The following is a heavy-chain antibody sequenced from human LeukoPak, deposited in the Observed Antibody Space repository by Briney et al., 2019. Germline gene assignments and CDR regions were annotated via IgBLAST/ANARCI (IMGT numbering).Heavy chain of an antibody. CDR2: IDPKSGGT. D-gene: IGHD6-19*01. CDR1: GYTFIDYY. J-gene: IGHJ4*02. CDR3: ARAYSSGWYGSTDY. V-gene: IGHV1-2*02. Sequence: ASVEVSCKASGYTFIDYYMHWVRQAPGQGLEWMGWIDPKSGGTSYAQKFQDRVAMIRDTSISTAYMELTRLRSDDTAVYYCARAYSSGWYGSTDYWGQGTLVTVSS.